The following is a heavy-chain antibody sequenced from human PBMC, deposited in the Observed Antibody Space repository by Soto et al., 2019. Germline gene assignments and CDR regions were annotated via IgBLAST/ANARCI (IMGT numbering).Heavy chain of an antibody. V-gene: IGHV4-30-4*01. J-gene: IGHJ6*02. CDR2: IYYSGTT. D-gene: IGHD3-3*01. CDR1: GYSINSGDYY. CDR3: ASGVASYYYAMDV. Sequence: SETLSLTCTVSGYSINSGDYYWSWIRQPPGKGLECIGYIYYSGTTYYNPSLKSRVAISIDTSRNQFSLKLSSVSAADTAIYYCASGVASYYYAMDVWGQGTTVT.